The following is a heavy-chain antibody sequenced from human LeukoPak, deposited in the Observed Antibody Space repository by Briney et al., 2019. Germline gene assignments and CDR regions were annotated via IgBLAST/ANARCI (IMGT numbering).Heavy chain of an antibody. CDR2: TNSGGTST. CDR1: GFPFSDFS. J-gene: IGHJ4*02. D-gene: IGHD2-8*01. Sequence: TGGSLRLSCATSGFPFSDFSMSWVRQAPGKGLEWISTTNSGGTSTYYAESVKGRFTISRDNSKNTLYLQMSSLRVEDTAVYYCAKQSYARSLGEGGPGTLVSASS. CDR3: AKQSYARSLGE. V-gene: IGHV3-23*01.